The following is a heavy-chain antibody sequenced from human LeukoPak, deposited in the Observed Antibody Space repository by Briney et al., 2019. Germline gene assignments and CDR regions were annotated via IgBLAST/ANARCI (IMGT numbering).Heavy chain of an antibody. CDR2: VYTSGST. CDR1: GGSISGYY. V-gene: IGHV4-4*07. Sequence: SETLSLTCAVSGGSISGYYWSWIRQPTGKGLEWIGRVYTSGSTHYNPSLKSRVTMSVDTSKNQFSLKLSSVTAADTAVYYCARLITGTTTAFDIWGQGTMVTVSS. J-gene: IGHJ3*02. D-gene: IGHD1-7*01. CDR3: ARLITGTTTAFDI.